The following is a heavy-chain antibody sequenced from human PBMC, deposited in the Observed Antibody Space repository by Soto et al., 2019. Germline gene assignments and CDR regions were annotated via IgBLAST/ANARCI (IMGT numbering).Heavy chain of an antibody. J-gene: IGHJ4*02. CDR1: GFNFRNYW. CDR3: ARTNYHFDR. V-gene: IGHV3-7*03. CDR2: IRPGGLEK. D-gene: IGHD3-10*01. Sequence: GVSLILSCAASGFNFRNYWMTWVRQAPGKGLEWVANIRPGGLEKYYVDSVKGRFTISRDNTENSLYLEMTSLRDEDTARYYCARTNYHFDRWVQGTPVTVYS.